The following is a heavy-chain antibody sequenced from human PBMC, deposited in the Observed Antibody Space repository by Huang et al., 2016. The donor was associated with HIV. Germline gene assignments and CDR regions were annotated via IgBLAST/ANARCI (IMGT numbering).Heavy chain of an antibody. CDR2: TYHKGSN. V-gene: IGHV4-39*01. CDR3: ARHREGPVAYYSGWGSHLNYMDV. Sequence: LLLQESGPGLVKPSEALALTCAVSGGSIRSSDYHRGWIRQPPGKGLEWFGSTYHKGSNHDSPSLKSRVTIAVDTSKNRFFRNRTSMTAADTAVYYCARHREGPVAYYSGWGSHLNYMDVWGRGRTVVVSS. J-gene: IGHJ6*03. CDR1: GGSIRSSDYH. D-gene: IGHD3-10*01.